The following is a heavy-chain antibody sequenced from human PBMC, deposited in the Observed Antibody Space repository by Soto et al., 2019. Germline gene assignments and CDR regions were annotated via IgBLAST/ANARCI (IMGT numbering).Heavy chain of an antibody. D-gene: IGHD4-17*01. CDR2: IYYSGST. CDR1: GGSISSSNW. V-gene: IGHV4-4*02. CDR3: ARYTQDYGDYFFDY. Sequence: PSETLSLTCAVSGGSISSSNWWSWVRQPPGKGLEWIGYIYYSGSTNYNPSLKSRVTISVDTSKNQFSLKLSSVTAADTAVYYCARYTQDYGDYFFDYWGQGTLVTVSS. J-gene: IGHJ4*02.